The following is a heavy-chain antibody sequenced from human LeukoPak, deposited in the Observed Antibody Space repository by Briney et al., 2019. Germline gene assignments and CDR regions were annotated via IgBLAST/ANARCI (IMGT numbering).Heavy chain of an antibody. V-gene: IGHV1-18*01. CDR2: ISTYNGNT. J-gene: IGHJ6*03. Sequence: ASVKVSCKASGYTFTSYGISWVRQAPGQGLEWMGWISTYNGNTNYAQKFQGRVTMTRDTFISTAYMELSRLRSDDTAVYYCARDGDIAAAGTKTQIYYMDVWGKGTTVTVSS. CDR3: ARDGDIAAAGTKTQIYYMDV. D-gene: IGHD6-13*01. CDR1: GYTFTSYG.